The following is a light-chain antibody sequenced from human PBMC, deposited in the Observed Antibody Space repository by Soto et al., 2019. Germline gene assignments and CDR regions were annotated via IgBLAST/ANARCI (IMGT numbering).Light chain of an antibody. CDR2: AAS. Sequence: EIVLTQSPGTLSLSPGERATLSCRASQSVSSSYLAWYQQKPGQAPRLLIYAASSRATGIPDRFSGSGSGTDFTLTISRLEPEDFAVYHCQQYRDSPYSFGQGTKLEIK. CDR1: QSVSSSY. CDR3: QQYRDSPYS. J-gene: IGKJ2*03. V-gene: IGKV3-20*01.